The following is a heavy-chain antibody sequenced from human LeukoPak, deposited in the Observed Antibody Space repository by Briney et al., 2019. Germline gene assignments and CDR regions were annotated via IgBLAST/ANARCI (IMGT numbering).Heavy chain of an antibody. CDR1: GGSFSGFY. CDR3: ARGLRGIAAAGTRVNWFDP. V-gene: IGHV4-34*01. D-gene: IGHD6-13*01. J-gene: IGHJ5*02. Sequence: SETLSLTCAVYGGSFSGFYWIWLRQPPGKGREGIVEINHSGSTNYNPSLKSRVTISVNTSKTQFSLTLSSVTAADTAVYYCARGLRGIAAAGTRVNWFDPWGQGTLVTVSS. CDR2: INHSGST.